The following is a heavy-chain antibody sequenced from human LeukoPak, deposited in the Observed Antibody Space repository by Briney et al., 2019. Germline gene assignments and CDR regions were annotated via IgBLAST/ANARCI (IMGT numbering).Heavy chain of an antibody. J-gene: IGHJ5*01. Sequence: GGSLRLSCETSGFTLKNYWMIWLRRAPGKGLEWVSHRKYYGSNAMYAAYVKGHFTISSANDRGTLYLQMYSLRVDDTGVYCGAKSDWFDPCGRRILVTVS. CDR2: RKYYGSNA. CDR3: AKSDWFDP. V-gene: IGHV3-74*03. CDR1: GFTLKNYW.